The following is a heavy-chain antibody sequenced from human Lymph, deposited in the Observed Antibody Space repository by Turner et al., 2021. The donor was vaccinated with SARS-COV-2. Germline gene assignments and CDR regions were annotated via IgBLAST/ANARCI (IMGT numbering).Heavy chain of an antibody. D-gene: IGHD6-13*01. V-gene: IGHV3-33*01. CDR3: ARDDINTLIAAAVPFDY. CDR2: IWYDVSNK. J-gene: IGHJ4*02. CDR1: GFTFSSYG. Sequence: QVQLVESGGGVVQPGRSLRLSCAASGFTFSSYGMHWVRQAPGKGLEWVAVIWYDVSNKYYADSVKGRFTISRDNSKNTLYLQMNSLSAEDTAVYYCARDDINTLIAAAVPFDYWGQGTLVTVSS.